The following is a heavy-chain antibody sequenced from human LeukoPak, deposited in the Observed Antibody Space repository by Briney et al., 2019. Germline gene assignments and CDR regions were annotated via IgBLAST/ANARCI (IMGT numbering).Heavy chain of an antibody. D-gene: IGHD3-22*01. V-gene: IGHV3-9*01. J-gene: IGHJ6*03. CDR3: AKGTYYYDSSGYYSNYYYYMDV. CDR1: GFTFDDYA. CDR2: ISWNSGSI. Sequence: PGRSVTLSCAASGFTFDDYAMHWVRQAPGKGLEWVSGISWNSGSIGYADSVKGRFTISRDNAKNSLYLQMNSLRAEDTALYYCAKGTYYYDSSGYYSNYYYYMDVWGKGTTVAVSS.